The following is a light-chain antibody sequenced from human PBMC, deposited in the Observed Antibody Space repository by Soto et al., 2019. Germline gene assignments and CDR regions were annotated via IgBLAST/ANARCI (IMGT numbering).Light chain of an antibody. CDR2: DVS. CDR1: QSISGC. J-gene: IGKJ4*01. V-gene: IGKV1-39*01. Sequence: HMTQSXSSLSASHGDXXXXXXXASQSISGCLNWYRQKXGKAPRLLIYDVSXLQSGVPSRFSGSGSGTDFTLTTSSLQPEDFATYYCQQSYSTPLTFGGGTKVDIK. CDR3: QQSYSTPLT.